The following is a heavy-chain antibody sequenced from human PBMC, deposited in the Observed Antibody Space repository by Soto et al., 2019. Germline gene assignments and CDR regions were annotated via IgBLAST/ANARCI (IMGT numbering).Heavy chain of an antibody. V-gene: IGHV3-33*01. J-gene: IGHJ3*02. CDR2: IWYDGSNK. D-gene: IGHD4-17*01. CDR3: ARGGTVKKFDAFAI. Sequence: QVQLVESGGGVVQPGRSLRLSCAASGFTFSSYGMHWVRQAPGKGLEWVAVIWYDGSNKYYADSVKGRFTISRDNSKNTLYLQMNSLRAEDTAVYYCARGGTVKKFDAFAIWGQGTMVTVSS. CDR1: GFTFSSYG.